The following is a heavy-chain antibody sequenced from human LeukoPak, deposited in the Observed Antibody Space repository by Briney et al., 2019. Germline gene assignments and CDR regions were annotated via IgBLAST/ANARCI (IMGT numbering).Heavy chain of an antibody. D-gene: IGHD3-22*01. CDR3: ARHGYDSSGYYSPYFDY. CDR2: IYPGDSDT. J-gene: IGHJ4*02. CDR1: GSIFTSYW. Sequence: GESLQISCKGSGSIFTSYWIGWGRQLPGKGLEWMGIIYPGDSDTRYSPSFQGQVTISADKSISTAYLQWSSLKASDTAMYYCARHGYDSSGYYSPYFDYWGQGTLVTVSS. V-gene: IGHV5-51*01.